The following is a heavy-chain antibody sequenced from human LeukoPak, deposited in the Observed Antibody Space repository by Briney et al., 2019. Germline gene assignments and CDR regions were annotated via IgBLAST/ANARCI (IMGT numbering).Heavy chain of an antibody. CDR3: ARVDGSCSGGSCPSGNWFDP. Sequence: SETLSLTCSVYGGSFSGYYWSWIRQPPGKGLEWIGEINHSGITNYNPSLKSRVTISVDRSKNQFSLKLNSVTAADTAVYYCARVDGSCSGGSCPSGNWFDPWGQGTLVTVSS. J-gene: IGHJ5*02. CDR2: INHSGIT. D-gene: IGHD2-15*01. V-gene: IGHV4-34*01. CDR1: GGSFSGYY.